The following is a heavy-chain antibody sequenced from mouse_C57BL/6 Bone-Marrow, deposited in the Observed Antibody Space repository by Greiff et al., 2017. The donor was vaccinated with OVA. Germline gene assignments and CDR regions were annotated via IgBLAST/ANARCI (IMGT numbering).Heavy chain of an antibody. Sequence: VQLQQSGPELVKPGASVKMSCKASGYTFTDYNMHWVKQSHEKSLEWIGYINPNNGGTSYNQKFKGKATLTVNKSSSTAYMELRSLTSEDSAVYYCAKGITTVVAPFDYWGQGTTLTVSS. D-gene: IGHD1-1*01. J-gene: IGHJ2*01. CDR3: AKGITTVVAPFDY. V-gene: IGHV1-22*01. CDR2: INPNNGGT. CDR1: GYTFTDYN.